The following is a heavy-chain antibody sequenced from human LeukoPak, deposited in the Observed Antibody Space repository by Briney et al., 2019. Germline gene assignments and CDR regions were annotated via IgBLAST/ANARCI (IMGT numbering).Heavy chain of an antibody. CDR3: ARRYCSSTNCYTFDI. CDR1: GFTFSSYE. V-gene: IGHV3-48*03. CDR2: ISSSGSTI. J-gene: IGHJ3*02. D-gene: IGHD2-2*02. Sequence: AGGSLRLSCAASGFTFSSYEMNWVRQAPGKGLEWVSYISSSGSTIYYADSVKGRFTISRDNAKNSLYLQMNSLRAEDTAVCYCARRYCSSTNCYTFDIWGQGTMVTVSS.